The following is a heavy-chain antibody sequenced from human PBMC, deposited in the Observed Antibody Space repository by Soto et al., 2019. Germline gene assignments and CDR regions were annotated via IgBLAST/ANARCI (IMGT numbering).Heavy chain of an antibody. V-gene: IGHV4-31*03. CDR3: ARDKITGPFDY. CDR2: VYYSGST. D-gene: IGHD2-8*02. Sequence: PSETLSLTCTVSGGSTSSGGYYWSWIRQYPGKGLEWIGFVYYSGSTNYNPSLKSRVTISVDTSKNQFSLKLTSVTAADTAVYYCARDKITGPFDYWGQGALVTVSS. J-gene: IGHJ4*02. CDR1: GGSTSSGGYY.